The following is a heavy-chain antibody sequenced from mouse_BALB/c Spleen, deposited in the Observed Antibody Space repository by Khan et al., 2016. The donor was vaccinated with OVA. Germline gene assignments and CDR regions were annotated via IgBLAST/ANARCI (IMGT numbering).Heavy chain of an antibody. J-gene: IGHJ4*01. CDR1: GFSLTSYG. Sequence: VPLKQSGTGQVQATKSLSIKSTVCGFSLTSYGVNRVRQNTGKSKEWLGVRWRGGSQDYNAAFISRLSIRKDRSKSQVFFKMNSLQDNNTATYYFDRIVIRATDYALAYFGQ. V-gene: IGHV2-2*02. CDR3: DRIVIRATDYALAY. CDR2: RWRGGSQ.